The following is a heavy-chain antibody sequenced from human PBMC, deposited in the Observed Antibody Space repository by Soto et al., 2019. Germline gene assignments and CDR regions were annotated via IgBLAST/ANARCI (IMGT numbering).Heavy chain of an antibody. Sequence: QVQLVESGGGLVKPGGSLRLSCAASGFTFSDYYMSWIRQAPGKGLEWVSYISSSSSYTNYADSVKGRFTISRDNAKNLLYLQMNSLRAEDTAVYYCARSPRGVHCSSTSCYEDYFDYWGQGTLVTVSS. V-gene: IGHV3-11*06. D-gene: IGHD2-2*01. CDR1: GFTFSDYY. J-gene: IGHJ4*02. CDR2: ISSSSSYT. CDR3: ARSPRGVHCSSTSCYEDYFDY.